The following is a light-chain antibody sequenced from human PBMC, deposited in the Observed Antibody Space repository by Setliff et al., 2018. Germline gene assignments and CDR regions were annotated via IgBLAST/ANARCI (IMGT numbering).Light chain of an antibody. Sequence: QSVLTQPASVSGSPGQSIAISCTGTSNDVGAYNHVSWYQHHPGKAPKLIIYDVTTRPSGVSNRFSGSKSGNTASLTISGLQAEDEADYYCSIHRSRGYVFGTGTKVTVL. CDR3: SIHRSRGYV. J-gene: IGLJ1*01. CDR2: DVT. CDR1: SNDVGAYNH. V-gene: IGLV2-14*03.